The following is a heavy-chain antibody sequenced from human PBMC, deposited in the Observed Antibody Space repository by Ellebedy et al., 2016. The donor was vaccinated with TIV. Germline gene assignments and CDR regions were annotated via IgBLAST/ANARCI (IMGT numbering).Heavy chain of an antibody. D-gene: IGHD3-16*02. J-gene: IGHJ3*02. CDR3: ARDLSSDAFDI. Sequence: SETLSLXXTVSGGSISSGSYYWSWIRQPAGKGLEWIGRIYTSGSTNYNPSLKSRVTMSVDTSKNQFSLKLSSVTAADTAVYYCARDLSSDAFDIWGQGTMVTVSS. CDR2: IYTSGST. V-gene: IGHV4-61*02. CDR1: GGSISSGSYY.